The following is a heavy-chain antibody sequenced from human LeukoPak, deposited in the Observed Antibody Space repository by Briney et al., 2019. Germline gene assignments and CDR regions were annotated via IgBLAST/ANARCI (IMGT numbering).Heavy chain of an antibody. CDR3: APIGGSGGSCYSCPSD. CDR2: ISSTSNTI. CDR1: GFTFSTYS. Sequence: AGGSLRLSCAASGFTFSTYSMNWVRQAPGKGLEWVSYISSTSNTIYYADSVKGRFTISRDNAKNSLYLQMNSLRTEDTAVYYCAPIGGSGGSCYSCPSDWGQGTLVTVSS. J-gene: IGHJ4*02. V-gene: IGHV3-48*01. D-gene: IGHD2-15*01.